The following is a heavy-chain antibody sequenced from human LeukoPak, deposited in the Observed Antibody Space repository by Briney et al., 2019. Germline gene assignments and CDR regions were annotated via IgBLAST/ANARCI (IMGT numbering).Heavy chain of an antibody. CDR3: ARGILVEAFDI. CDR2: INPNTGGT. V-gene: IGHV1-2*02. D-gene: IGHD2-8*02. J-gene: IGHJ3*02. Sequence: ASVKVSCKASGYTFTGYYMHWVRQAPGQGLEWMGWINPNTGGTNYAQKFQGRVTMTRDMSISTSYMELSRLRSDDTAVYYCARGILVEAFDIWGQGTMVTVSS. CDR1: GYTFTGYY.